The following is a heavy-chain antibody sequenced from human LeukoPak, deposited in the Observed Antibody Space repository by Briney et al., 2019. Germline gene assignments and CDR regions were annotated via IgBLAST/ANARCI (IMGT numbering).Heavy chain of an antibody. V-gene: IGHV4-31*03. CDR2: IYYSGST. Sequence: SETLSLTCTVSGGSISSGGYYWSWIRQHPGKGLEWIGYIYYSGSTYYNPSLKSRVTISVDTSKNQFSLKLSSVTAADTAVYYCARDPSSGNYRTNWFDPWGQGTLVTVSS. D-gene: IGHD3-22*01. CDR3: ARDPSSGNYRTNWFDP. CDR1: GGSISSGGYY. J-gene: IGHJ5*02.